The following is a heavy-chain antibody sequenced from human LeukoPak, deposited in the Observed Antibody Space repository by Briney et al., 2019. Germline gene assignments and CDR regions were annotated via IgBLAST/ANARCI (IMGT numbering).Heavy chain of an antibody. CDR2: ISSSSSYI. CDR1: GFTFSSYS. Sequence: GGSLRLSCAASGFTFSSYSMNWVRQAPGKGLEWVSSISSSSSYIYYADSVKGRFTISRDNAKNSLYLQMNSLRAEDTAVYYCARNDPRGVGGMDVWGQGTTVTVSS. J-gene: IGHJ6*02. CDR3: ARNDPRGVGGMDV. V-gene: IGHV3-21*01. D-gene: IGHD3-10*01.